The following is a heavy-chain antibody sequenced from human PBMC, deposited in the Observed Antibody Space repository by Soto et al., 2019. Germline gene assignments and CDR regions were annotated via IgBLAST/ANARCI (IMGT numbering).Heavy chain of an antibody. CDR3: AKTYYYGSGSYLFDY. CDR1: GGTVSSYA. V-gene: IGHV1-69*13. J-gene: IGHJ4*02. CDR2: IIPIFGTA. D-gene: IGHD3-10*01. Sequence: SVKVSCKASGGTVSSYAISKVRQAPGQGLEWMGGIIPIFGTANYAQKFQGRVTITADESTSTAYMELSSVTAADTAVYYCAKTYYYGSGSYLFDYWGQGTLVTVSS.